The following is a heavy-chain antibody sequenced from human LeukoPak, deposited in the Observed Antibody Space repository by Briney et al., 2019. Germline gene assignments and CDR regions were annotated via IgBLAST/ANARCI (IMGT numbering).Heavy chain of an antibody. CDR1: GYTFTGYY. D-gene: IGHD3-10*01. CDR3: ARVDLLWFGELQFDY. CDR2: INPNSGGA. Sequence: ASVKVSCKASGYTFTGYYTHWVRQAPGQGLEWMGWINPNSGGANYAQKFQGRVTMTRDTSISTAYMELSRLRSDDTAVYYCARVDLLWFGELQFDYRGQGTLVTVSS. V-gene: IGHV1-2*02. J-gene: IGHJ4*02.